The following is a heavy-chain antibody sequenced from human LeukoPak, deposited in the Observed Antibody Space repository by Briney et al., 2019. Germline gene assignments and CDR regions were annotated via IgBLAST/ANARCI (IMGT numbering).Heavy chain of an antibody. J-gene: IGHJ6*03. Sequence: GGSLRLSCAASGFTFSSYAMHWVRQAPGKGPEWVSSITSSSSYIYYADSVKVRFTISRDNARNSLYLQMNSLRAEDTALYYCARDGDTVLTRGYYYYMDVWGKGTTVTVSS. CDR2: ITSSSSYI. CDR1: GFTFSSYA. D-gene: IGHD4-23*01. V-gene: IGHV3-21*01. CDR3: ARDGDTVLTRGYYYYMDV.